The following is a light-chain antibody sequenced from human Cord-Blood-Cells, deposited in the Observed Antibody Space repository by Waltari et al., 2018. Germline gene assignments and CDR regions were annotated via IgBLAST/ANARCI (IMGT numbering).Light chain of an antibody. CDR2: EVS. V-gene: IGLV2-14*01. Sequence: QPALTQPASVSGSPGQSITISCTGTSSDVGGYNYVSWYQQHPGKAPKLMIYEVSNRPSGVSNRFSGSKSGNTASLTISGLQAEDEADYYCSPYTSSSTYVFGTGTKVTVL. J-gene: IGLJ1*01. CDR1: SSDVGGYNY. CDR3: SPYTSSSTYV.